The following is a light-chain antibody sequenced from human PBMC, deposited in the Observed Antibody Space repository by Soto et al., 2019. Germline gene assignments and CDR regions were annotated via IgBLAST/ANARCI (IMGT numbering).Light chain of an antibody. CDR3: QQRSNWPRT. CDR1: QSVSSY. Sequence: EIVLTQSPATLSLSPGERATLSCRASQSVSSYLAGYQQKPGQAPRLLIYDSSNRAAGIPARFSGSGSGTDFTLTISSLEPEDFAVYDCQQRSNWPRTFGQGTKVEIK. J-gene: IGKJ1*01. CDR2: DSS. V-gene: IGKV3-11*01.